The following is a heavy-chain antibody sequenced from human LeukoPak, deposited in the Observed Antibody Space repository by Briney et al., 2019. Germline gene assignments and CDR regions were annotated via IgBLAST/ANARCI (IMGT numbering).Heavy chain of an antibody. CDR2: INTNTGNP. CDR3: ARDATEKYSSSIFDY. V-gene: IGHV7-4-1*02. D-gene: IGHD6-6*01. Sequence: SSVKVSCKASGYTFSSYTLRWLRKAPGQGLESMGWINTNTGNPTYAQGFTGRFVLSLDTSVSTAYLQISSLKAEDTAVYYCARDATEKYSSSIFDYWGQGTLVTVSS. J-gene: IGHJ4*02. CDR1: GYTFSSYT.